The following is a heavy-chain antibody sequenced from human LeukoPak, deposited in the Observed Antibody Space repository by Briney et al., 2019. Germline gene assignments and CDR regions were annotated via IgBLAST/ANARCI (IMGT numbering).Heavy chain of an antibody. J-gene: IGHJ5*02. Sequence: SVKVSCKASGGFFNSYAITWVRQAPGQGLEWVAGIIPVYGTINYAQKFQGRVTITTDESTNTAYMELSSLRSEDTAVYYCARSLSLLYPWGDNWFDPWGQGTLVTVSS. CDR2: IIPVYGTI. CDR1: GGFFNSYA. V-gene: IGHV1-69*05. D-gene: IGHD2-8*01. CDR3: ARSLSLLYPWGDNWFDP.